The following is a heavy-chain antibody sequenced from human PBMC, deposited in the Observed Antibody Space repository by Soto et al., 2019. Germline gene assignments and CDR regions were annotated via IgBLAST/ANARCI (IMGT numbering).Heavy chain of an antibody. CDR3: AKDAVPYNGQWDWFDP. V-gene: IGHV1-18*01. Sequence: VKVSCKASGYTFTSYGISWVRQAPGQGLEWMGWISAYNGNTNYAQKLQGRVTMTTDTSTSTAYMELRSLRSDDTAVYYCAKDAVPYNGQWDWFDPWGQGTLVTVSS. D-gene: IGHD3-10*01. CDR2: ISAYNGNT. J-gene: IGHJ5*02. CDR1: GYTFTSYG.